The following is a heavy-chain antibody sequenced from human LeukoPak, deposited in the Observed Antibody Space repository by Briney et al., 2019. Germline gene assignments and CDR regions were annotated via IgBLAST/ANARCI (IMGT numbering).Heavy chain of an antibody. CDR3: AGVMANDAFDI. V-gene: IGHV3-7*02. D-gene: IGHD5-24*01. CDR2: IKQDGSVK. J-gene: IGHJ3*02. Sequence: PGGSRRLSCAASGFIFSSYWMSWVRQAPGKGLEWVANIKQDGSVKNYADSVTGRFTISRDNAKNSLYLQMNSLRAEDTAVYYCAGVMANDAFDIWGQGTMVTVSS. CDR1: GFIFSSYW.